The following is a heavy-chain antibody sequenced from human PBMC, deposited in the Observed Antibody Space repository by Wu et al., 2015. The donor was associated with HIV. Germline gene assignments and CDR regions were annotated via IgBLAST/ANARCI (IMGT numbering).Heavy chain of an antibody. V-gene: IGHV1-8*01. CDR3: ARQRAYTSGWYIFDH. CDR1: GYTFSSYD. D-gene: IGHD6-19*01. CDR2: MNPRSGNT. J-gene: IGHJ5*02. Sequence: QVQLVQSGTEVKKPGASVKVSCKASGYTFSSYDINWVRQATGQGLEWMGWMNPRSGNTGYAQKFQGRVTMTRDTSITTAEMEVSSLRSEDTAVYYCARQRAYTSGWYIFDHWGQGTLVTGLL.